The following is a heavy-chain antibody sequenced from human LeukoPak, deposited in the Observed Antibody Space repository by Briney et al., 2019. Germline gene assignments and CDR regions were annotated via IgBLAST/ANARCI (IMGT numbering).Heavy chain of an antibody. Sequence: PGGSLRLSCAASGFTFSSYSMNWVRQAPGKGLEWVSSISSSSSYIYYADSVKGRFTISRDNAKTSLYLQMNSLRAEDTAVYYCARDGPGKYYYDSSGYPWLDYYYYMDVWGKGTSVTVSS. CDR2: ISSSSSYI. CDR1: GFTFSSYS. D-gene: IGHD3-22*01. CDR3: ARDGPGKYYYDSSGYPWLDYYYYMDV. J-gene: IGHJ6*03. V-gene: IGHV3-21*01.